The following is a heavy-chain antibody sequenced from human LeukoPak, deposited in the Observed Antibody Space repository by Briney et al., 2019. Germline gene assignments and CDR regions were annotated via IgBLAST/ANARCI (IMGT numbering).Heavy chain of an antibody. D-gene: IGHD1-14*01. CDR2: IFHTGTT. V-gene: IGHV4-59*01. CDR3: ARYTLPPPWFFDL. Sequence: SETLSLTCTVSGASISSYYWSWIRQPPGRGLEWIGYIFHTGTTSYNPSLNSRVAISIDTSENQFSLKLSSVTAADTAVYYCARYTLPPPWFFDLWGRGTLVTVSS. J-gene: IGHJ2*01. CDR1: GASISSYY.